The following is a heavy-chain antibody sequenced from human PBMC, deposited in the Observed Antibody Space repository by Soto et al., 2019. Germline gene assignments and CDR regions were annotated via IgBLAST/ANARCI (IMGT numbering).Heavy chain of an antibody. V-gene: IGHV4-61*01. J-gene: IGHJ4*02. D-gene: IGHD5-18*01. CDR3: TKSDRGHNYAFY. CDR2: IFYSGST. CDR1: GGSVSSGSYS. Sequence: SETLSLTYTVSGGSVSSGSYSWSWIRQPPGKGLEWIGNIFYSGSTNYNPSLKSRVTISVDTSKDQFSLKLSSVTAADTAVYYCTKSDRGHNYAFYWGQGTLVTVSS.